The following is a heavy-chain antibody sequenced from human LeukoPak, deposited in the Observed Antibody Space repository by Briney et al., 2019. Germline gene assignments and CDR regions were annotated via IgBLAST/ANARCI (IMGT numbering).Heavy chain of an antibody. Sequence: ASVKVSCKASGYNFNSYGITWVRQAPGQGLEWMGWISAYNGSANYAQKLQGRVTMTTDTSTSTAYMELRSLRSDDTAVYYCARAGYYDSSGYPFDYWGQGALVTVSS. CDR1: GYNFNSYG. CDR3: ARAGYYDSSGYPFDY. V-gene: IGHV1-18*01. CDR2: ISAYNGSA. J-gene: IGHJ4*02. D-gene: IGHD3-22*01.